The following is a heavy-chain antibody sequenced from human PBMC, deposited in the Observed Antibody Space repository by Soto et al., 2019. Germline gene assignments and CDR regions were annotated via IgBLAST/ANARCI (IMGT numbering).Heavy chain of an antibody. CDR2: IKSNTDGGTT. J-gene: IGHJ6*02. Sequence: EVQLVESGGGLVKPGGSLRLSCAASGFTFSNAWMSWVRQAPGRGLEWVGRIKSNTDGGTTDYAAPVKGRFTISRDDSKNTLYLQMNSLKTEDTAVYYCTTGGYSYGGYYYYGLDVWGQGTTVTVSS. V-gene: IGHV3-15*01. CDR3: TTGGYSYGGYYYYGLDV. CDR1: GFTFSNAW. D-gene: IGHD5-18*01.